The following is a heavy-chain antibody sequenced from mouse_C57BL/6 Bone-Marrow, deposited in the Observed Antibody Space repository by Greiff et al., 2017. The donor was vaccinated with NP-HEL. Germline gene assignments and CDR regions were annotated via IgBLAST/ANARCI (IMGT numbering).Heavy chain of an antibody. CDR1: GFNIKDDY. Sequence: EVQLQQSGAELVRPGASVKLSCTASGFNIKDDYMHWVKQRPEQGLEWIGWIDPENGDTEYASKFQGKATITADTSSNTAYLQLSSLTSEYTAVYYCTTIYGSILYYFDYWGQGTTLTVSS. CDR3: TTIYGSILYYFDY. J-gene: IGHJ2*01. V-gene: IGHV14-4*01. D-gene: IGHD1-1*01. CDR2: IDPENGDT.